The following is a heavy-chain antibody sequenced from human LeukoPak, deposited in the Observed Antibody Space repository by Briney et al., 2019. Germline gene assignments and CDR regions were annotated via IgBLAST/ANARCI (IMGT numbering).Heavy chain of an antibody. Sequence: KPSETLSLTCNVSGDSISGPYWNWIRQPPGRGLVWIGYTHYRGEANYNPSLKSRLTMSVDTSNNQVYLRLSSVTAADPAVYYCGRNLGSRRDHWGQGTLVTVPS. CDR2: THYRGEA. CDR1: GDSISGPY. J-gene: IGHJ4*02. D-gene: IGHD5-24*01. CDR3: GRNLGSRRDH. V-gene: IGHV4-59*11.